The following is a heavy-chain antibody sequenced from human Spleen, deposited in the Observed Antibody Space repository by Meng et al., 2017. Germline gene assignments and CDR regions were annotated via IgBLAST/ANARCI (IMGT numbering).Heavy chain of an antibody. J-gene: IGHJ4*02. Sequence: QVHLVKWGAGLLKPSETLSLPCAVHGGSLSGYYWSWIRQPPGGGLEWIGQIKHSGSTIYNPSLKSRVTISLDTSNNHFSLKLNSVTAADTAVYFCARGPITETHDFDSWGQGTLVTVSS. CDR1: GGSLSGYY. V-gene: IGHV4-34*02. CDR3: ARGPITETHDFDS. CDR2: IKHSGST. D-gene: IGHD4-17*01.